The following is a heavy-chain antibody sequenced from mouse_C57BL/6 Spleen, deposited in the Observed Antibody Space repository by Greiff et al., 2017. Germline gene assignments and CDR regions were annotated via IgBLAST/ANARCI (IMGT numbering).Heavy chain of an antibody. D-gene: IGHD1-1*01. CDR2: IYPGSGST. J-gene: IGHJ4*01. Sequence: QVQLQQPGAELVKPGASVKMSCKASGYTFTSYWITWVKQRPGQGLEWIGDIYPGSGSTNYNEKFKSKATLTVDTSSSTAYMQLSSLTSEDSADYYGAREATTVAHAMDYCGQGTSVTVSS. CDR1: GYTFTSYW. V-gene: IGHV1-55*01. CDR3: AREATTVAHAMDY.